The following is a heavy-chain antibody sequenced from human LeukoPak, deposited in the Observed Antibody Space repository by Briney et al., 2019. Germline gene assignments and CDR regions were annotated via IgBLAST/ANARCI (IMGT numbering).Heavy chain of an antibody. V-gene: IGHV3-13*01. Sequence: PGGSLRLSCAASGFTFSSFDMHWVRQPTGQGLEWVSTIGTASDTYYPGSVECRFTLSRDNAKNSLYLQMNSLTAGDTAVYYCTRGPPRGKYYYMDVWGTGTTVTVSS. CDR3: TRGPPRGKYYYMDV. CDR1: GFTFSSFD. CDR2: IGTASDT. D-gene: IGHD1-1*01. J-gene: IGHJ6*03.